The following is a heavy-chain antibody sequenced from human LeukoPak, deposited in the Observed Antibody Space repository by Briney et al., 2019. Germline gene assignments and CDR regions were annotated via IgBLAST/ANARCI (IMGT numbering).Heavy chain of an antibody. CDR3: ARASDYCSSTSCYRLSDY. V-gene: IGHV1-2*02. Sequence: ASVEVSCKASGYTFTGYYMHWVRQASGQGLEWMGWINPNSGGTNYAQKFQGRVTMTRDTSISTAYMELSRLRSDDTAVYYCARASDYCSSTSCYRLSDYWGQGTLVTVSS. J-gene: IGHJ4*02. D-gene: IGHD2-2*02. CDR1: GYTFTGYY. CDR2: INPNSGGT.